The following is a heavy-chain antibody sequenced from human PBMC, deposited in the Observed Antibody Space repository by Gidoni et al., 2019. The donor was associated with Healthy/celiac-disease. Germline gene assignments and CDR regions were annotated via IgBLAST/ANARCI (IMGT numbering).Heavy chain of an antibody. D-gene: IGHD2-15*01. J-gene: IGHJ4*02. CDR2: ISYDGSNK. CDR3: ARGQRDGGNHDY. Sequence: QVQLVESGGGVVQPGRSLRLSCAASGFTFSSYAMHWVRQAPGKGLEWVAVISYDGSNKYYADSVKGRFTISRDNSKNTLYLQMNSLRAEDTAVYYCARGQRDGGNHDYWGQGTLVTVSS. V-gene: IGHV3-30-3*01. CDR1: GFTFSSYA.